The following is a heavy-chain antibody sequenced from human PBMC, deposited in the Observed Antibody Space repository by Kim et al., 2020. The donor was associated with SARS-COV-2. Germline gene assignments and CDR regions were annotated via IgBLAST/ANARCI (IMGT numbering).Heavy chain of an antibody. J-gene: IGHJ6*02. V-gene: IGHV1-18*01. CDR2: ISAYNGNT. Sequence: ASVKVSCKASGYTFTSYGISWVRQAPGQGLEWMGWISAYNGNTNYAQKLQGRVTMTTDTSTSTAYMELRSLRSDDTAVYYCARPGWAGYYYYGMDVWGQGTTVTVSS. D-gene: IGHD3-16*01. CDR3: ARPGWAGYYYYGMDV. CDR1: GYTFTSYG.